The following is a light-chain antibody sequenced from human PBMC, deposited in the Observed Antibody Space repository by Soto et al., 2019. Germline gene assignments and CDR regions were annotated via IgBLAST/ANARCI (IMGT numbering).Light chain of an antibody. V-gene: IGKV3-20*01. CDR1: QSVSSSY. J-gene: IGKJ2*01. Sequence: EIVLTQSPGTLSLSPGERATLSCRASQSVSSSYLAWYQQKPGQAPRLLIYGASSRATGIPDRFSGSGSGTDFTLTISRLEPEDFAVYYSQQYGSSPYTFGQRTKLEIK. CDR2: GAS. CDR3: QQYGSSPYT.